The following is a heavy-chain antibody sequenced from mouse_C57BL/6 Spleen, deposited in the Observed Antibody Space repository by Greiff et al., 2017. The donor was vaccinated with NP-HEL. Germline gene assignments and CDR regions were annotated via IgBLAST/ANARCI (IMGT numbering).Heavy chain of an antibody. CDR3: ARWGLGGGDY. V-gene: IGHV1-4*01. CDR2: INPSSGYT. CDR1: GYTFTSYT. D-gene: IGHD4-1*01. J-gene: IGHJ2*01. Sequence: VQRVESGAELARPGASVKMSCKASGYTFTSYTMHWVQQRPGQGLEWIGYINPSSGYTKYNQKFKDKATLTADKSSSTAYMQLSSLTSEDSAVYYCARWGLGGGDYWGQGTTLTVSS.